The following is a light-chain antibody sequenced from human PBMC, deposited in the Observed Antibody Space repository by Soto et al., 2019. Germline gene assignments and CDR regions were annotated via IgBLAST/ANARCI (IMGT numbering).Light chain of an antibody. CDR2: DAS. Sequence: EIVLTQSPATLSLSPGERATLSCRASQSVSSNLAWYQQKPGQTPRLLIYDASNRATGIPARFSGSGSGTDFTLTISSLEPEDFAVYYCQHHSYWPLTFGRGTKVDIK. CDR3: QHHSYWPLT. V-gene: IGKV3-11*01. J-gene: IGKJ3*01. CDR1: QSVSSN.